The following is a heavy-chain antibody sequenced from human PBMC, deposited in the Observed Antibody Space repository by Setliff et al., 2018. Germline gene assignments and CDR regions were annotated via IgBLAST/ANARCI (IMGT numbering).Heavy chain of an antibody. V-gene: IGHV5-51*01. CDR3: ARVVGADGIGIDD. J-gene: IGHJ4*02. Sequence: GESLKISCKGSGYSFTSYWIGWVRQMPGKGLEWMGVVFPVDSDTRYSPSFQGQVTTSADKSISTAYLQWSSLKASDTATYYCARVVGADGIGIDDWGQGTVVTVS. CDR2: VFPVDSDT. CDR1: GYSFTSYW. D-gene: IGHD2-15*01.